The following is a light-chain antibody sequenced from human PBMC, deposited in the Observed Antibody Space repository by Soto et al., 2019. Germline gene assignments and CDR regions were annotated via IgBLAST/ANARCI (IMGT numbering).Light chain of an antibody. Sequence: EIVLTHSPATLSLSPGERATLSCRASQSVNSFLAWYQQKPGQAPRLLIYDASNRATGIPARFSGGGSGTDFTITISSLEPEDFAVYYCQQRDNWPTFGQGTKLEIK. V-gene: IGKV3-11*01. J-gene: IGKJ2*01. CDR1: QSVNSF. CDR3: QQRDNWPT. CDR2: DAS.